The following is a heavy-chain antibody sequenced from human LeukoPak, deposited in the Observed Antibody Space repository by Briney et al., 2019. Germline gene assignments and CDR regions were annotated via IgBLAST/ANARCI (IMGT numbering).Heavy chain of an antibody. CDR3: ARDEKGEGYYYDSSGYPDAFDI. Sequence: ASAKVSCKASGYTFTSYGISWVRQAPGQGLEWMGWISAYNGDTNYAQKLQGRVTMTTDTSTSTAYMELRSLRSDDTAVYYCARDEKGEGYYYDSSGYPDAFDIWGQGTMVTVSS. V-gene: IGHV1-18*01. J-gene: IGHJ3*02. D-gene: IGHD3-22*01. CDR2: ISAYNGDT. CDR1: GYTFTSYG.